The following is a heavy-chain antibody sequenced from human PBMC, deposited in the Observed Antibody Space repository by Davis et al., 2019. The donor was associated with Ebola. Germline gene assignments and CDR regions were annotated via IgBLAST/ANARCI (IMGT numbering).Heavy chain of an antibody. D-gene: IGHD2-8*01. Sequence: AASVKVSCKTSGYTFTNYAIHWVRQAPGQRLEWMGWINAGNGDTKYSQKFQGRVTITRDTPASTAYMELSTLTSEDTAVYYCARRVYSRSGFDSWGQGTLVTVSS. J-gene: IGHJ4*02. V-gene: IGHV1-3*01. CDR2: INAGNGDT. CDR3: ARRVYSRSGFDS. CDR1: GYTFTNYA.